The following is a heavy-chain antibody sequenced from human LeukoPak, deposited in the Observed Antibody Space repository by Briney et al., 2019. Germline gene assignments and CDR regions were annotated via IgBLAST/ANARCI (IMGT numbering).Heavy chain of an antibody. V-gene: IGHV3-30*02. CDR2: IRNDGTNK. Sequence: GGSLRLSCATSGFTFSTYAMHWVRQASGKGLEWVASIRNDGTNKNHVDSVKGRFTISRDNSKNTLFLQMDSLRPEDTAIYYCAKSWSGYYHYYMDVWGKGTTVTVSS. D-gene: IGHD3-3*01. J-gene: IGHJ6*03. CDR3: AKSWSGYYHYYMDV. CDR1: GFTFSTYA.